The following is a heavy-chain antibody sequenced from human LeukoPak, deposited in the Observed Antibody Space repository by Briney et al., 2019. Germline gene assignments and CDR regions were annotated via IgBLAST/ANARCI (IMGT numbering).Heavy chain of an antibody. CDR3: ARAGVGPIPFDC. D-gene: IGHD1-26*01. Sequence: GRSLRLSCAASGFTVSSKYMSWVRQAPGKGLEWVSVIYSGGSTYYADSVKGRFTISRDNSKNTLYLQMNSLRAEDTAVYYCARAGVGPIPFDCWGQGTLVTVSS. CDR1: GFTVSSKY. CDR2: IYSGGST. J-gene: IGHJ4*02. V-gene: IGHV3-53*01.